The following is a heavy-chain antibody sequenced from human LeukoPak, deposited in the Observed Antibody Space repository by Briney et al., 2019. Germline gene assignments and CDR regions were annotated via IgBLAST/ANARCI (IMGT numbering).Heavy chain of an antibody. CDR3: ARHLYYTSPQSAFDI. D-gene: IGHD3-10*01. J-gene: IGHJ3*02. V-gene: IGHV4-39*01. CDR1: GFTFSSYA. CDR2: IYYSGST. Sequence: GSLRLSCAASGFTFSSYAMSWIRQPPGKGLEWIGSIYYSGSTYYNPSLKSRVTISVDTSKNQFSLKLSSVTAADTAVYYCARHLYYTSPQSAFDIWGQGTMVTVSS.